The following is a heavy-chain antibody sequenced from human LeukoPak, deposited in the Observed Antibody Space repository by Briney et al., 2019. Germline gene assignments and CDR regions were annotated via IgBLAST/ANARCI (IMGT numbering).Heavy chain of an antibody. V-gene: IGHV4-30-2*01. CDR1: GGSLSSGGYS. Sequence: SETLSLTCAVSGGSLSSGGYSWSWIRQPPGKGLEWIGYIYHSGSTYYNPSLKSRVTISVDRSKNQFSLNLNSVTAADTAVYYCARGYCSGGSCYQPFDYWGQGTLVTVSS. CDR3: ARGYCSGGSCYQPFDY. J-gene: IGHJ4*02. CDR2: IYHSGST. D-gene: IGHD2-15*01.